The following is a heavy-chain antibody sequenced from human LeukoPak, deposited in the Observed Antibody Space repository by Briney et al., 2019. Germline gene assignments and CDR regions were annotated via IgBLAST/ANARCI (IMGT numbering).Heavy chain of an antibody. V-gene: IGHV3-7*01. CDR3: ARAVITMIVAGAFDI. Sequence: GGSLRLSCAASGFTFSSYWMSWVRQAPGKGLEWVANIKQDGSEKYYVDSVKGRFTISRDNAKNSLYLQMNSLRAEDTAVYYCARAVITMIVAGAFDIWGQGTMVNVSS. J-gene: IGHJ3*02. CDR1: GFTFSSYW. CDR2: IKQDGSEK. D-gene: IGHD3-22*01.